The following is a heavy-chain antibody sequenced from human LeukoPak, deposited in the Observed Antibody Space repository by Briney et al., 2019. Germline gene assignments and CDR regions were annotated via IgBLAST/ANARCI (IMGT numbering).Heavy chain of an antibody. Sequence: GRSLRLSCAASGFTFSNYGMQWVRQAPGKGLEWVAVIWYDGSNKIYAESVKGRFTISRDNSKNTLYLQMNSLTVDDTAVYYCAAGTYSSSWPLDYWGQGTLVTVSS. CDR3: AAGTYSSSWPLDY. D-gene: IGHD6-13*01. V-gene: IGHV3-33*01. J-gene: IGHJ4*02. CDR2: IWYDGSNK. CDR1: GFTFSNYG.